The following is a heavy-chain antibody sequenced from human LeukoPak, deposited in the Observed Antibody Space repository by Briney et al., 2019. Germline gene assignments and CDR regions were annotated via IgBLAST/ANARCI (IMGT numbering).Heavy chain of an antibody. D-gene: IGHD2-2*01. J-gene: IGHJ6*03. CDR2: IYTSGST. CDR3: AREDYQLVSGDFYYYMDV. CDR1: GGSISSYY. V-gene: IGHV4-4*07. Sequence: PSETLSLTCTVSGGSISSYYWSWIRQPAGKGLEWIGRIYTSGSTNYNPSLKSRVSMSLDTSKDQFSLRVSSVTAADTGIYYCAREDYQLVSGDFYYYMDVWGKGTTITVSS.